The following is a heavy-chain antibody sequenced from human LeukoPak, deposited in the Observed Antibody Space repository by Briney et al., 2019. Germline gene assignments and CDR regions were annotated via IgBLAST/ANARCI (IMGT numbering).Heavy chain of an antibody. D-gene: IGHD6-19*01. V-gene: IGHV3-74*01. CDR3: ARETGWDSSGWFDY. J-gene: IGHJ4*02. CDR1: GFTFKLYW. Sequence: GSLRLSCAASGFTFKLYWMHWVRQVPGKRPVWVSRINDDGCDTIYADSVRGRFTISRDDAKNTVYLQMNNLRAEDTAVYYCARETGWDSSGWFDYWGQGTLVTVSS. CDR2: INDDGCDT.